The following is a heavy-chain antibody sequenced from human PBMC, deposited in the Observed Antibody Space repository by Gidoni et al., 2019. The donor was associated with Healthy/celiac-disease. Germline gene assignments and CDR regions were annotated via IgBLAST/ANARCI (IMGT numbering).Heavy chain of an antibody. Sequence: QVQLQQWGAGLLKPSETLSLTCAVYGGSFSGYSWSWIRQPPGKGLEWIGEINHSGSTNYNPSLKSRVTISVDTSKNQFSLKLSSGTAADTAVYYCARGEGERVGYVEMATVFAQGLDSWGQGTLVTVSS. CDR1: GGSFSGYS. CDR2: INHSGST. D-gene: IGHD3-16*01. V-gene: IGHV4-34*01. CDR3: ARGEGERVGYVEMATVFAQGLDS. J-gene: IGHJ4*02.